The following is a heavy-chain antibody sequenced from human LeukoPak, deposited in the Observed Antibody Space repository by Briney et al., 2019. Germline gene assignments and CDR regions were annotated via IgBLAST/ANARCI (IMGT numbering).Heavy chain of an antibody. D-gene: IGHD1-1*01. V-gene: IGHV4-39*01. CDR3: ARVQPPFDY. CDR1: GGSISSSSYY. Sequence: SETLSLTCTVSGGSISSSSYYWGWIRQPPGKALEWIGSINYSGSTYYNPSLRSRVTLSVDTSKNQFSLKLSSVTAADTAVYYCARVQPPFDYWGQGTLVTVSS. CDR2: INYSGST. J-gene: IGHJ4*02.